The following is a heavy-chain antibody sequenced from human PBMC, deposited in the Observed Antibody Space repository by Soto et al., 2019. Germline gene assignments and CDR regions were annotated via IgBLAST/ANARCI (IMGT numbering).Heavy chain of an antibody. V-gene: IGHV3-15*01. Sequence: GGSLRLSCAASGFTFSNAWMSWVRQAPGKGLEWVGRIKSKTDGGTTDYAAPVKGRFTISRDDSKNTLYLQMNSLKTEDTAVYYCTTAARGSNYYYYYGMDVWGQGTTVTVSS. J-gene: IGHJ6*02. CDR2: IKSKTDGGTT. CDR3: TTAARGSNYYYYYGMDV. CDR1: GFTFSNAW. D-gene: IGHD6-6*01.